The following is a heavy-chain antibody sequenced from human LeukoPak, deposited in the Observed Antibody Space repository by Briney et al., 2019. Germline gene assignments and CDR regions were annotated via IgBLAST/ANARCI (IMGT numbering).Heavy chain of an antibody. Sequence: GASVKVSCKASGYTFTNYGITWVRQAPGQGLEWVGWISLYNGNTNYAQKVQDRVTMTTDTSTSTAYMELRSLRSADTAVYYCARGDGYNDAFDIWGQGTMATVSS. D-gene: IGHD5-24*01. CDR1: GYTFTNYG. V-gene: IGHV1-18*01. CDR2: ISLYNGNT. J-gene: IGHJ3*02. CDR3: ARGDGYNDAFDI.